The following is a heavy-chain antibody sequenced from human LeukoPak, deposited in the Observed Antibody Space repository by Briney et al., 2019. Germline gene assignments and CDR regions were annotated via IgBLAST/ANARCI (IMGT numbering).Heavy chain of an antibody. Sequence: ASVKVSCKASGYTFTTYAMNWVRQAPGQGLEWMGWINTNTGNPTYAQGFTGRFVFSLNTSVSTAYLQISSLKAEDTAVYYCARGPDSSGYYYGYAFDIWGQGTMVTVSS. CDR2: INTNTGNP. CDR1: GYTFTTYA. CDR3: ARGPDSSGYYYGYAFDI. J-gene: IGHJ3*02. D-gene: IGHD3-22*01. V-gene: IGHV7-4-1*02.